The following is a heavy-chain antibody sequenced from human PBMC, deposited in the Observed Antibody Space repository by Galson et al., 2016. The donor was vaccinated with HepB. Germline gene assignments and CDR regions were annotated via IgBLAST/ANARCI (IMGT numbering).Heavy chain of an antibody. V-gene: IGHV3-23*01. D-gene: IGHD6-6*01. CDR1: GFTFSNSA. CDR3: AKCTRASSAVSDY. Sequence: SLRLSCAASGFTFSNSAMTWVRQAPGKGLEWVASIRDRGGTTYSADSVKGRFTISRDSSKNTLHLQMNSLRVEDTAMYYCAKCTRASSAVSDYWGQGALVTVSS. J-gene: IGHJ4*02. CDR2: IRDRGGTT.